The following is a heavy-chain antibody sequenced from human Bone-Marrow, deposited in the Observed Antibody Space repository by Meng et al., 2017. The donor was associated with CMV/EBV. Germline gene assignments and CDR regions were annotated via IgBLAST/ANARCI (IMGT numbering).Heavy chain of an antibody. Sequence: ASVKVSCKVSGYTLTELSMHWVRQAPGKGLEWMGGFDPEDGETIYAQKFQGRVTMTEDTSTDTAYMELSSLRSEDTAVYYCARGVGATFHFDYWGQGTLVTVSS. D-gene: IGHD1-26*01. V-gene: IGHV1-24*01. J-gene: IGHJ4*02. CDR3: ARGVGATFHFDY. CDR1: GYTLTELS. CDR2: FDPEDGET.